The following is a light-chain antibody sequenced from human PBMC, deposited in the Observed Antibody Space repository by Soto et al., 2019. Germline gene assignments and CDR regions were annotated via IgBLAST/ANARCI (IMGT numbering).Light chain of an antibody. CDR2: AAS. Sequence: DIQMTQSPSAMSASVGDRVTITCRASQDISSYLAWFQQKPGKVPKRLIYAASSLQSGVPARFSGSGSGTEFTLTISRLQPEDFATYYCLQHKSYPRTFGGGTKVEIK. CDR3: LQHKSYPRT. CDR1: QDISSY. V-gene: IGKV1-17*03. J-gene: IGKJ4*01.